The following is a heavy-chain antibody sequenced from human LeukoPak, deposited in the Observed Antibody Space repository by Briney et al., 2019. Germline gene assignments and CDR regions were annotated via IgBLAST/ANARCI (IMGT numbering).Heavy chain of an antibody. CDR2: IYYSGST. CDR1: GGSISSGDYY. V-gene: IGHV4-30-4*08. D-gene: IGHD3-10*01. J-gene: IGHJ4*02. Sequence: SQTLSLTCTVSGGSISSGDYYWSWIRQPPGKGLEGIVYIYYSGSTYYNPSLKSRVTISVDTSKNQFSLKLSSVTAADTAVYYCARGSQDGSLFDYWGQGTLVTVSS. CDR3: ARGSQDGSLFDY.